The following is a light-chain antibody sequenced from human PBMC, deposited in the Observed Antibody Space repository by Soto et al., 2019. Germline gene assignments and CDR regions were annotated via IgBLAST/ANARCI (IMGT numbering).Light chain of an antibody. CDR1: QGVSSY. J-gene: IGKJ4*01. CDR2: DAS. Sequence: EIVLTQSPATLSLSPGERATLSCRASQGVSSYLAWYQQKPGQAPRLLIYDASNRATGIPARFSGSGPGTDFTLTISSLEPEDVAVYYCQQRSNWPFTFGGGTKVEIK. V-gene: IGKV3D-11*01. CDR3: QQRSNWPFT.